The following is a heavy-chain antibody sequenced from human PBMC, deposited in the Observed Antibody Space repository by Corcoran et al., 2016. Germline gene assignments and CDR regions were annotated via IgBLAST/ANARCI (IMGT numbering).Heavy chain of an antibody. CDR1: GGSFSGYY. CDR3: ARGAFGYYGSGSYYR. Sequence: QVQLQQWGAGLLKPSETLSLTCAVYGGSFSGYYWSWIRQPPGKGLEWIGEINHSGSTNYNPSLKSRVTISVDTSKNQFSLKRSSVTAADTAVYYCARGAFGYYGSGSYYRWGQGTLVTVSS. CDR2: INHSGST. J-gene: IGHJ4*02. D-gene: IGHD3-10*01. V-gene: IGHV4-34*01.